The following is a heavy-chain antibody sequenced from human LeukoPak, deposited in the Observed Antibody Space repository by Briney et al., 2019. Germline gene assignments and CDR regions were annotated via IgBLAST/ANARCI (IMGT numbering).Heavy chain of an antibody. Sequence: ASVKVSCKASGGTFSSYAISWVRQAPGQGLEWMGRIIPILGIANYAQKFQGRVTITADKSTSTAYMELSSLRSEDTAVYYCAREFIVENWFDPWGQGILVTVSS. J-gene: IGHJ5*02. CDR2: IIPILGIA. CDR1: GGTFSSYA. CDR3: AREFIVENWFDP. D-gene: IGHD2-21*01. V-gene: IGHV1-69*04.